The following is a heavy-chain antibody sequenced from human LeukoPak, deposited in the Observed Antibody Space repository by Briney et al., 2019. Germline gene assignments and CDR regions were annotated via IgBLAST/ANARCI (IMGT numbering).Heavy chain of an antibody. J-gene: IGHJ4*02. CDR3: AKDLYCSSTSCSEHY. Sequence: GGSLRLSCAASGFTFNNYAMSWVRQAPGKGLEWVSSITGSGGSTYYADSVKGRFTISRDNSKNTLYLQMNSLRAEDTAVYYCAKDLYCSSTSCSEHYWGQGTLVTVSS. CDR1: GFTFNNYA. V-gene: IGHV3-23*01. CDR2: ITGSGGST. D-gene: IGHD2-2*01.